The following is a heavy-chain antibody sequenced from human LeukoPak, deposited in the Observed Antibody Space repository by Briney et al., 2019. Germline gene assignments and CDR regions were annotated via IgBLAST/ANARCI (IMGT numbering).Heavy chain of an antibody. J-gene: IGHJ3*02. CDR3: ARDLTTVVTPGLLRAFDI. D-gene: IGHD4-23*01. V-gene: IGHV4-4*07. CDR2: IYISGRT. Sequence: PSETLSLTCTVSGGSISSYYWSWIRQPAGKGLEWIGRIYISGRTNYNPSLKSRVTMSVDTSKNQFSLKLSSVTAADTAVYYCARDLTTVVTPGLLRAFDIWGQGTMVTVSS. CDR1: GGSISSYY.